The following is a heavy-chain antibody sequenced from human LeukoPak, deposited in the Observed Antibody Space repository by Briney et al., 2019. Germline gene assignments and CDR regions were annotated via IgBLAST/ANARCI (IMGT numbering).Heavy chain of an antibody. J-gene: IGHJ4*02. Sequence: SETLSLTCIVSGGSISSGDYYWSWIRQPPGKGLEWIGYIYYSGSTYYNPSLKSRVTISVDTSKNQFSLKLSSVTAADTAVYYCARFYCSSTSCYAYFDYWGQGTLVTVSS. V-gene: IGHV4-30-4*01. CDR2: IYYSGST. CDR3: ARFYCSSTSCYAYFDY. D-gene: IGHD2-2*01. CDR1: GGSISSGDYY.